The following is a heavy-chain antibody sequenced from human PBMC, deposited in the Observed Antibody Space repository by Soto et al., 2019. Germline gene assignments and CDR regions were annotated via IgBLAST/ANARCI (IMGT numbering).Heavy chain of an antibody. CDR3: ARDGGGLLWFGEVFV. CDR2: IYYSGST. V-gene: IGHV4-59*01. J-gene: IGHJ4*02. Sequence: SEALSLTWTVSGVSISSYYWSWSLQPPGKGLEWIGYIYYSGSTNYNPSLKSRVTISVDTSKNQFSLKLSSVTAADTAVYYCARDGGGLLWFGEVFVWGQGTLVTVS. CDR1: GVSISSYY. D-gene: IGHD3-10*01.